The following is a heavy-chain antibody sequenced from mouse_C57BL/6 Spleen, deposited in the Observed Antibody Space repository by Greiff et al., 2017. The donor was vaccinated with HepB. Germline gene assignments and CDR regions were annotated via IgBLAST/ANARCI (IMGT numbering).Heavy chain of an antibody. CDR1: GYTFTDYE. CDR3: TRRDYYGSSHWYFDV. V-gene: IGHV1-15*01. Sequence: QVQLKQSGAELVRPGASVTLSCKASGYTFTDYEMHWVKQTPVHGLEWIGAIDPETGGTAYNQKFKGKAILTADKSSSTAYMELRSLTSEDSAVYYCTRRDYYGSSHWYFDVWGTGTTVTVSS. CDR2: IDPETGGT. D-gene: IGHD1-1*01. J-gene: IGHJ1*03.